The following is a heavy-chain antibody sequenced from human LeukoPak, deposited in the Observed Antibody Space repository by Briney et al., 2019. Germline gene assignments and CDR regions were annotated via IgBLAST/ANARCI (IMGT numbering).Heavy chain of an antibody. CDR3: AKDDIVVVVAATLFDY. D-gene: IGHD2-15*01. Sequence: GGSLRLSCAASGFTFSPDWMSWVRQAPGKGLEWVSAISGSGGSTYYADSVKGRFTISRDNSKNTLYLQMNSLRAEDTAVYYCAKDDIVVVVAATLFDYWGQGTLVTVSS. J-gene: IGHJ4*02. CDR1: GFTFSPDW. CDR2: ISGSGGST. V-gene: IGHV3-23*01.